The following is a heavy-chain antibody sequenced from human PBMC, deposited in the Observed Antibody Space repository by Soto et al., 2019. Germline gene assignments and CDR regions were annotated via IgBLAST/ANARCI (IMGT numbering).Heavy chain of an antibody. V-gene: IGHV3-53*01. J-gene: IGHJ5*02. Sequence: PGGSLRLSCAASRFTVTYSFMSWVRQAPGKVLEWVSIMYSGGNTYSADSVKGRFTISRDNSKNTLYLQMNSLRAEDTAVYYCERGGGSYSNRFGPWGPGSPVHVS. D-gene: IGHD1-26*01. CDR3: ERGGGSYSNRFGP. CDR1: RFTVTYSF. CDR2: MYSGGNT.